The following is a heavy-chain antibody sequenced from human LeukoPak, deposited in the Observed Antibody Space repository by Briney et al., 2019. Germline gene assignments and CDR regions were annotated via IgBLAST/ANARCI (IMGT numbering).Heavy chain of an antibody. V-gene: IGHV3-33*01. CDR1: GFTFSSYG. D-gene: IGHD1-7*01. Sequence: GGSLRLSCVVSGFTFSSYGMHWVRQAPGKGLEWAAVIWDDGGTKYYSDSVKGRFTISSDNSKSTLYLEMNSLRVEDTAVYYCAREGLTGSTNWFDSWGQGTLATVSS. J-gene: IGHJ5*01. CDR3: AREGLTGSTNWFDS. CDR2: IWDDGGTK.